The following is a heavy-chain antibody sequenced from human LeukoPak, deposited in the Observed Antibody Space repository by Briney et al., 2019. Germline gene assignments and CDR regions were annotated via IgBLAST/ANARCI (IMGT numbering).Heavy chain of an antibody. CDR1: GGTFSSYA. D-gene: IGHD1-7*01. V-gene: IGHV1-69*13. CDR2: IIPIFGTA. Sequence: GASVKVSCKASGGTFSSYAISWVRQAPGQGLEWMGGIIPIFGTANYAQKFQGRVTITADESTSTAYMELSSLRSEDTAVYYCARELELQPYFDYWGQGTLVTVSS. CDR3: ARELELQPYFDY. J-gene: IGHJ4*02.